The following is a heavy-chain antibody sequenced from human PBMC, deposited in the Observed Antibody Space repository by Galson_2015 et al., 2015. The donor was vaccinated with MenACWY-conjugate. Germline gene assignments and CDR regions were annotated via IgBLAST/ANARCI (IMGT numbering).Heavy chain of an antibody. D-gene: IGHD2-15*01. CDR3: AKERGEGTQSRSGGIGYFCYGMDV. V-gene: IGHV3-30*18. CDR2: ISNDGSNK. CDR1: GFTFSSYG. Sequence: SLRLSCAASGFTFSSYGIHWVRQAPGKGLEWVAVISNDGSNKYYEDSVKGRFTMSRDNFKNTVDLQMNSLRTEDTAIYYCAKERGEGTQSRSGGIGYFCYGMDVWGQGTTGTVSS. J-gene: IGHJ6*02.